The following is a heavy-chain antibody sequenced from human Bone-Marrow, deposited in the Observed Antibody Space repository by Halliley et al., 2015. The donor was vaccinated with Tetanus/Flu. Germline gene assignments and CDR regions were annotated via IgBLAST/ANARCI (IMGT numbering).Heavy chain of an antibody. CDR1: GFTFSDYT. Sequence: SLRLSCAASGFTFSDYTMHWVRQPPGKGLEYVSAINTQGGSTYYANSVEGRFTISRDNSKKTVYLQMGSLRAEDMAVYYCARGGTYYYGSGSYPPDYYGMDVWGQGTTVTVSS. CDR2: INTQGGST. V-gene: IGHV3-64*01. CDR3: ARGGTYYYGSGSYPPDYYGMDV. J-gene: IGHJ6*02. D-gene: IGHD3-10*01.